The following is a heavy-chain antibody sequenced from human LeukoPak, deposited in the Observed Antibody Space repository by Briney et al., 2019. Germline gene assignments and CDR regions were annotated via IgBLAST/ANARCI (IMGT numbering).Heavy chain of an antibody. D-gene: IGHD2-21*02. J-gene: IGHJ6*02. CDR1: GYTFTSYG. V-gene: IGHV1-18*01. Sequence: ASVKVSCKASGYTFTSYGISWVRQAPGQGLEWMGWISAYNDNTNYAQKLQGRVTMTTDTSTSTAYMELRSLRSDDTAVYYCARDPYGGDYYYYYGMDVWGQGTTVTVSS. CDR3: ARDPYGGDYYYYYGMDV. CDR2: ISAYNDNT.